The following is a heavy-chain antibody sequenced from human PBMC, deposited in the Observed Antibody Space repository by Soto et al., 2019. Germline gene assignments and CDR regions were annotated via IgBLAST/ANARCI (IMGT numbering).Heavy chain of an antibody. D-gene: IGHD3-10*01. CDR3: ARDPLGRYYGSGLYYFDY. CDR2: ISYDGSNK. Sequence: QVQLVESGGGVVQPGRSLRLSCAASGFTFSSYAMHWVRQAPGKRLEWVSVISYDGSNKYYAYSVKGRFTISRDNCKNTLYLQMNSLRAADTPVYYCARDPLGRYYGSGLYYFDYWGQGTLVTVSS. J-gene: IGHJ4*02. CDR1: GFTFSSYA. V-gene: IGHV3-30-3*01.